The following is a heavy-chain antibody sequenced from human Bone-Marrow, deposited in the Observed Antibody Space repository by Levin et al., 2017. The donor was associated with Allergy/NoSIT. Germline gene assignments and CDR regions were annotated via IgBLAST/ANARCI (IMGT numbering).Heavy chain of an antibody. CDR3: ARDDYSDFNGWI. V-gene: IGHV4-61*01. Sequence: RPSETLSLTCTVSGGSVSSDTYYWSWIRQPPGKGLEWIGYISSSGRTYYNPSLLSRVAISLHTSKNQFSLRLTSVTPADTAVYYCARDDYSDFNGWIWGQGSLVTVSS. CDR1: GGSVSSDTYY. D-gene: IGHD3-9*01. J-gene: IGHJ4*02. CDR2: ISSSGRT.